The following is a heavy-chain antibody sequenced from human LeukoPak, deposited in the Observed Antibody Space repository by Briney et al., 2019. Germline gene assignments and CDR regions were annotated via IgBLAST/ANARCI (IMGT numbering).Heavy chain of an antibody. V-gene: IGHV3-74*01. CDR2: INGDGSST. D-gene: IGHD1-1*01. CDR3: ARDRGGTTTRMDV. J-gene: IGHJ6*01. Sequence: GGSLRLSCTASEFTFSSYWMHWVRQAPGKGLVWVSRINGDGSSTSYADSVKGRFTISRDKAKNTLYLQMNSLRAEDTAVYYCARDRGGTTTRMDVWGQGTTVIVSS. CDR1: EFTFSSYW.